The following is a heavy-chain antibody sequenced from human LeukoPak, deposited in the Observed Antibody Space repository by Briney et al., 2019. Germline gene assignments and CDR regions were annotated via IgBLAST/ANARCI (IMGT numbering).Heavy chain of an antibody. D-gene: IGHD2-21*02. V-gene: IGHV3-48*04. CDR1: GCTFSSYS. Sequence: GGSLRLSCAASGCTFSSYSMNWVRQAPGKGLEGGSYISSSSSTIYYADSVKGRFTISRDNAKNSLYLQMNSLRAEDTAVYYCPRDFTPLVVTGPSDYYYYMDVSGKPTTVTVSS. CDR3: PRDFTPLVVTGPSDYYYYMDV. CDR2: ISSSSSTI. J-gene: IGHJ6*03.